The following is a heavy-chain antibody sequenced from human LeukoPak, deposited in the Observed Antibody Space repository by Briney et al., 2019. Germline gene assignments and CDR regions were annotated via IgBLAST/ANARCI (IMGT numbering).Heavy chain of an antibody. CDR3: ARTWELLPDFDY. J-gene: IGHJ4*02. V-gene: IGHV3-74*01. D-gene: IGHD1-26*01. CDR2: INSDGSST. CDR1: GFTFRSYW. Sequence: GGSLRLSCAASGFTFRSYWMHWVRQAPGKGLVWVSRINSDGSSTRYADSVKGRFTISRDNAKNTLYLQMNSLRAEDTAVYYCARTWELLPDFDYWGQGTLVTVSS.